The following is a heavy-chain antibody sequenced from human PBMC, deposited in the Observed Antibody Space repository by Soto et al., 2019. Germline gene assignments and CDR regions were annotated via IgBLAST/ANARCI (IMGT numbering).Heavy chain of an antibody. J-gene: IGHJ6*02. CDR2: ISGSGDGT. D-gene: IGHD3-22*01. CDR1: GFTVNSQV. CDR3: ASGRGFGGMDV. V-gene: IGHV3-23*01. Sequence: GSPRLSCAASGFTVNSQVMSWVRQAPGKGLEWVSSISGSGDGTYYGDSVKGRFTISRDSSSSTVYLEMKNLRGEDTAVYFCASGRGFGGMDVWGQGTTVTVSS.